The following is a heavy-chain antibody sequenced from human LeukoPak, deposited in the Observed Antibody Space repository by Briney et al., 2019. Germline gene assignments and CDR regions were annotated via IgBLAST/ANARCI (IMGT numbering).Heavy chain of an antibody. CDR1: GGSISGYD. V-gene: IGHV4-4*07. CDR2: IYTSGST. CDR3: ARRFSANAFDI. Sequence: SETLSLTCTVSGGSISGYDWSWLRQSAGKGLEWIGRIYTSGSTNYNPSLKSQVTMSVDTSKNQFSLKLRSVTAADTVVYFCARRFSANAFDIWGQGTMVTVSS. J-gene: IGHJ3*02. D-gene: IGHD5-12*01.